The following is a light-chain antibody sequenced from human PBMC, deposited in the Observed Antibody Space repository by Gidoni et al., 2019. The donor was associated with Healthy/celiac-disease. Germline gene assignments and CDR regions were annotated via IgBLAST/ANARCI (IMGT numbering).Light chain of an antibody. Sequence: EIVMTQSPATLSVSPGARATLSCRASQSVSSNLARYQPKPGQAPRLLLSGASPRATGIPARFSGSGSGKEFTLTISSLQSEDFAAYYRQKYNNWSLFAQGTKVEIK. CDR3: QKYNNWSL. CDR1: QSVSSN. CDR2: GAS. J-gene: IGKJ1*01. V-gene: IGKV3-15*01.